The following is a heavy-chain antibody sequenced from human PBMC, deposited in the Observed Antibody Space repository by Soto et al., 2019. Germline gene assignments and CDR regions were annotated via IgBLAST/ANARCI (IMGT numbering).Heavy chain of an antibody. J-gene: IGHJ6*02. CDR3: ARLLQKDGGLIPDYSYVVEV. D-gene: IGHD5-18*01. CDR2: IDYSGST. CDR1: GASVSNVYYY. V-gene: IGHV4-61*01. Sequence: SEPQCLPSAVAGASVSNVYYYWIWIRQPPGQGLEWIADIDYSGSTNYNPSLKSRVTISVDTSNNQFSLKLSSVTAADTAVYYCARLLQKDGGLIPDYSYVVEVWGQRPTVTGSS.